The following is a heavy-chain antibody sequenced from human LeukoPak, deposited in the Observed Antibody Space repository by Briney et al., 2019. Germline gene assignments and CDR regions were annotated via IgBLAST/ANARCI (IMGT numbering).Heavy chain of an antibody. CDR2: ISGSGGSK. CDR1: GFTFSSYA. V-gene: IGHV3-23*01. J-gene: IGHJ6*02. Sequence: GGSLRLSCAASGFTFSSYAMNWVRQAPGKGLEWVSTISGSGGSKHYADSVEGRFTISRDNSKNTVYLQMNSLRAEDTAIYYCAKLTSTSGAYGVDVWGQGTTVTVSS. D-gene: IGHD3-10*01. CDR3: AKLTSTSGAYGVDV.